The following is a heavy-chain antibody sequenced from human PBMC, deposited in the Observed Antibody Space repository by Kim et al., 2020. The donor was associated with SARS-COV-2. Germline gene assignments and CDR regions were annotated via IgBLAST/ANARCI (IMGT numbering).Heavy chain of an antibody. D-gene: IGHD3-22*01. CDR2: IDPSDSYT. J-gene: IGHJ3*02. V-gene: IGHV5-10-1*01. CDR3: ARRLGDYDSSGYFWRDAFDI. CDR1: GYSFTSYW. Sequence: GESLKISCKGSGYSFTSYWISWVRQMPGKGLEWMGRIDPSDSYTNYSPSFQGHVTISADKSISTAYLQWSSLKASDTAMYYCARRLGDYDSSGYFWRDAFDIWGQGTMVTVSS.